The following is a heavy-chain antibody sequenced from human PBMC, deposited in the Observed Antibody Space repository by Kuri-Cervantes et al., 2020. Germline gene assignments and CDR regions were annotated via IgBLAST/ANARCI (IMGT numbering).Heavy chain of an antibody. CDR3: ARDPQHDYYGSGSYYSGYYYYGMDV. V-gene: IGHV3-30*03. D-gene: IGHD3-10*01. Sequence: GGLLRLSLAASGITFTAYGTDWVRQAPGKGLEWVAVISYDASNQYYADPVKGRFTISRDNSKNSLFLHMHSLRAEDTAVYYCARDPQHDYYGSGSYYSGYYYYGMDVRGQGTTVTVSS. J-gene: IGHJ6*02. CDR2: ISYDASNQ. CDR1: GITFTAYG.